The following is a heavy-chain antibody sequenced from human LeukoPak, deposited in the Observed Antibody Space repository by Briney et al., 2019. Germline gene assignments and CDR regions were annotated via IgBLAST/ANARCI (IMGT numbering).Heavy chain of an antibody. CDR1: GDSINNFY. J-gene: IGHJ5*02. V-gene: IGHV4-4*07. CDR2: IYTTGSI. CDR3: ARDSGTTGEVKFDP. D-gene: IGHD3-10*01. Sequence: SETLSLTCPVSGDSINNFYLSWIRQPAGQGLQWIGRIYTTGSITYNPSLKSRVTMSVDRSKKNFSLRLSSVTAADTAVYYCARDSGTTGEVKFDPWGPGSLVTVSS.